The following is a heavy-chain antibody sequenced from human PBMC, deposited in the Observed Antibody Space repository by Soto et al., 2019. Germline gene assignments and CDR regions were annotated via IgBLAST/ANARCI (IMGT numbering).Heavy chain of an antibody. V-gene: IGHV1-69*04. CDR1: GGTFSSYT. D-gene: IGHD3-10*01. Sequence: SVKVSCKASGGTFSSYTISWVRQAPGQGLEWMGRIIPILGIAKYAKKYQGRVTITADKSTSKAYMELSSLRSEDTAVFYFARDPHDITIIGNWFDPWGKGTLVTVSS. J-gene: IGHJ5*02. CDR3: ARDPHDITIIGNWFDP. CDR2: IIPILGIA.